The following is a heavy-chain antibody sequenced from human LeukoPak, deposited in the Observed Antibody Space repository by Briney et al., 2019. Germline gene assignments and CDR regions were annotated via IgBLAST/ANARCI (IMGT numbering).Heavy chain of an antibody. D-gene: IGHD2-2*01. CDR3: ARRRTSGDLDY. CDR2: ISSDGSSA. CDR1: GYTFSSYW. J-gene: IGHJ4*02. Sequence: GGSLRLSCADSGYTFSSYWMHWVRQTPGKGLVWVSRISSDGSSADYADSVKGRFTISRDNARDTLYLQMNSLRAEDTAVYYCARRRTSGDLDYWGQGTLVTVSS. V-gene: IGHV3-74*01.